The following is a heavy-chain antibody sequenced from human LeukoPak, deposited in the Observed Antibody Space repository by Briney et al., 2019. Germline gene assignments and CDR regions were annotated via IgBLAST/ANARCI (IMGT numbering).Heavy chain of an antibody. CDR3: ARDLDIVAPDY. CDR2: ISSSSSYI. J-gene: IGHJ4*02. Sequence: GGSLRLSCAASGFTFSSYSMNWVRQAPGKGLEWVSSISSSSSYIYYADSVKGRFTISRDNAKNSLYLQMNSLRAEDTAVYHCARDLDIVAPDYWGQGTLVTVSS. V-gene: IGHV3-21*01. CDR1: GFTFSSYS. D-gene: IGHD5-12*01.